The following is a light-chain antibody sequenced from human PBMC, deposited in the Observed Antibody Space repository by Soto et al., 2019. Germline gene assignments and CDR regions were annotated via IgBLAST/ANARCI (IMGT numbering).Light chain of an antibody. CDR1: QSISSW. CDR3: QQYHSLNT. J-gene: IGKJ2*01. Sequence: DIQMTQSPSTLSASVGDRVTITCRASQSISSWLAWYQQKPGKAPKVLIYKASSLESGVPSRLSGSGSGTEFTLTISSLQPDEFATYYCQQYHSLNTFGQGTKLEI. CDR2: KAS. V-gene: IGKV1-5*03.